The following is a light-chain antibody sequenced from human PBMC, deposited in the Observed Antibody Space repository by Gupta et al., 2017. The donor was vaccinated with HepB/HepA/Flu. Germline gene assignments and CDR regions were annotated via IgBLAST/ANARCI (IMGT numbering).Light chain of an antibody. J-gene: IGLJ2*01. V-gene: IGLV2-23*02. CDR1: SSDVGSYNL. Sequence: QSALTQPASASGSPGQSITISCTGTSSDVGSYNLVSWYQQHPGKAPKLMIYEVSKRPSGVSNRFSGSKSGNTASLTISGLQAEDEADYYCCSYAGSSTFERVVFGGGTKLTVL. CDR2: EVS. CDR3: CSYAGSSTFERVV.